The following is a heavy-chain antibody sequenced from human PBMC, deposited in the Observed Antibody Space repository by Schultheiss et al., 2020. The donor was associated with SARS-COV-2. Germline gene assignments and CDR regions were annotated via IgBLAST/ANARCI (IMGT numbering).Heavy chain of an antibody. Sequence: SQTLSLTCTVSGGSISSSSYYWGWIRQPAGKGLEWIGYIYYSGSTYYNPSLKSRVTISVDTSKNQFSLKLSSVTAADTAVYYCARGVAVAGGNWFDPWGQGTLVTVSS. CDR2: IYYSGST. D-gene: IGHD6-19*01. J-gene: IGHJ5*02. CDR1: GGSISSSSYY. V-gene: IGHV4-31*03. CDR3: ARGVAVAGGNWFDP.